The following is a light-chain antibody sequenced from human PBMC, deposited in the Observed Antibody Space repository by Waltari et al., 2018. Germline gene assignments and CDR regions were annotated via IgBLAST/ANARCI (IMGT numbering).Light chain of an antibody. Sequence: EIVLTQSPGTLSLSPGARATLSCRASQSVSRPLAWYQQKPGQAPRLLSYGASTRATGIPERFSGGGSGTDFSLTISRLEPEDFAVYYCQHYVRLPATFGQGTKVEIK. J-gene: IGKJ1*01. CDR2: GAS. CDR1: QSVSRP. CDR3: QHYVRLPAT. V-gene: IGKV3-20*01.